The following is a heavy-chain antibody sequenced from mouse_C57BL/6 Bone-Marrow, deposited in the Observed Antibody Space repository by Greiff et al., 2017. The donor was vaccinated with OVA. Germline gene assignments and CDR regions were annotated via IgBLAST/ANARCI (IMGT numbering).Heavy chain of an antibody. J-gene: IGHJ1*03. CDR3: AKLGPYFDV. CDR2: ISYDGSN. V-gene: IGHV3-6*01. D-gene: IGHD4-1*01. CDR1: GYSITSGYY. Sequence: DVQLQGSGPGLVKPSQSLSLTCSVTGYSITSGYYWNWIRQFPGNKLEWMGYISYDGSNNYNPSLKNRISITRDTSKNQFFLKLNSVTTEDTATYYCAKLGPYFDVWGTGTTVTVSS.